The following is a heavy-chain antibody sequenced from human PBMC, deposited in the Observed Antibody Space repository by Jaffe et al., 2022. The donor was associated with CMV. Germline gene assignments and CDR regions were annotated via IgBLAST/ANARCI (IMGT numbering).Heavy chain of an antibody. CDR3: ARTGVYYDYVWGSYRPSSHDY. J-gene: IGHJ4*02. Sequence: EVQLVESGGGLVQPGGSLRLSCAASGFTFSSYWMSWVRQAPGKGLEWVANIKQDGSEKYYVDSVKGRFTISRDNAKNSLYLQMNSLRAEDTAVYYCARTGVYYDYVWGSYRPSSHDYWGQGSLVNVSS. CDR1: GFTFSSYW. CDR2: IKQDGSEK. D-gene: IGHD3-16*02. V-gene: IGHV3-7*01.